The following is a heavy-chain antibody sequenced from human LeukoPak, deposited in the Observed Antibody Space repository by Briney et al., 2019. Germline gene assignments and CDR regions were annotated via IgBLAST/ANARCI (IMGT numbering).Heavy chain of an antibody. CDR3: ARDSLLRGSGWDYWYFDL. CDR1: GGSVSNGNYY. Sequence: PSETLSLTCTVSGGSVSNGNYYWSWIRQPPGKGLEWIGNMHYSGSTNYNPSLKSRVTISVDTSMNQLSLLLTSATAADTAAYYCARDSLLRGSGWDYWYFDLWGRGTLVTVSS. J-gene: IGHJ2*01. D-gene: IGHD6-25*01. CDR2: MHYSGST. V-gene: IGHV4-61*01.